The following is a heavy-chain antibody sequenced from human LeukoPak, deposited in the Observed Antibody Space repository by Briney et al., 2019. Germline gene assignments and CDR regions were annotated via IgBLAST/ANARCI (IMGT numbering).Heavy chain of an antibody. CDR2: ISSSSSTI. J-gene: IGHJ4*02. V-gene: IGHV3-48*04. CDR1: GFTFSSYS. D-gene: IGHD6-19*01. Sequence: GGSLRLSCAASGFTFSSYSMNWVRQAPGKGLEWVSYISSSSSTIYYADSVKGRFTISRDNAKNSLYLQMNSLRAEDTAVYYCAREGSADSSGWYYFDYWGQGTLVTVSS. CDR3: AREGSADSSGWYYFDY.